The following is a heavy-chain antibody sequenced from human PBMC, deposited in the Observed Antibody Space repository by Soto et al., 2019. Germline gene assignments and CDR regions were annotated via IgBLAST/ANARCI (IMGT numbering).Heavy chain of an antibody. CDR3: ANGQDQLPWDYYYGMYV. D-gene: IGHD2-2*01. CDR1: GGTFSSYA. J-gene: IGHJ6*02. V-gene: IGHV1-69*06. Sequence: QVPLVQSGAEVKKPGSSVKVSCKASGGTFSSYAISWVRQAHGHGLEWMGGIIPIFGTANYAQKFQGRVTIAADKSTSAAYMELSSLRSEDTAVYYCANGQDQLPWDYYYGMYVCGQGTTVTIAS. CDR2: IIPIFGTA.